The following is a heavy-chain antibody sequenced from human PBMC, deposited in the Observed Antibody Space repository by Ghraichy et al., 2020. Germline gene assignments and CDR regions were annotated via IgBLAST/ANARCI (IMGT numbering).Heavy chain of an antibody. D-gene: IGHD5-12*01. CDR2: IYYSGST. J-gene: IGHJ3*02. CDR1: GGSISSYY. CDR3: ARDRSREFKPRYYGYETFDAFDI. V-gene: IGHV4-59*01. Sequence: SETLSLTCTVSGGSISSYYWSWIRQPPGKGLEWIGYIYYSGSTNYNPSLKSRVTISVDTSKNQFSLKLSSVTAADTAVYYCARDRSREFKPRYYGYETFDAFDIWGKGTMVTVSS.